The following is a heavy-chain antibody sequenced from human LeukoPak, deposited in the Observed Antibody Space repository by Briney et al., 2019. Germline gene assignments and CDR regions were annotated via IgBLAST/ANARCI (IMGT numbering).Heavy chain of an antibody. V-gene: IGHV3-48*03. D-gene: IGHD4-17*01. J-gene: IGHJ4*02. Sequence: GGSLRLSCAASGFTFSGSAMNWVRQASGKGLEWVSYISSSGSTIYYADSVKGRFTISRDNAKNSLYLQMNSLRAEDTAVYYCARDSDYGDYYFDYWGQGTLVTVSS. CDR2: ISSSGSTI. CDR3: ARDSDYGDYYFDY. CDR1: GFTFSGSA.